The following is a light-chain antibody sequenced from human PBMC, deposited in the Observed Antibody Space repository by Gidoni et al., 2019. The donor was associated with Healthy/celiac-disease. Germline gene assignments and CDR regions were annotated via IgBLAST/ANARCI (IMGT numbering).Light chain of an antibody. CDR3: QQYYSTPQT. V-gene: IGKV4-1*01. CDR1: PSVLYSSNNKNY. Sequence: DIVMPQSPDSLAVSLGWRATINCKSSPSVLYSSNNKNYLAWYQQKPGQPPTLLIYWASTREPGVPDRFSGSGSGTDFTLTISSLQAEDVAVYYCQQYYSTPQTFGQGTKVEIK. CDR2: WAS. J-gene: IGKJ1*01.